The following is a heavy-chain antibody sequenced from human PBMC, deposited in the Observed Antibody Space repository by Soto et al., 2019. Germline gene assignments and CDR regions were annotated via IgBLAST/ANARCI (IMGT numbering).Heavy chain of an antibody. D-gene: IGHD3-22*01. J-gene: IGHJ3*02. CDR3: AREPRYYYESSGSADAFDI. Sequence: VSCKSSGGSFSSYAISWVRQEKGKGLDWMGGIIPIFGTANYAQKFQGRVTITADKSTSTAYMELSSLRSEDTAVYYCAREPRYYYESSGSADAFDIWCQGTMVTV. CDR2: IIPIFGTA. V-gene: IGHV1-69*06. CDR1: GGSFSSYA.